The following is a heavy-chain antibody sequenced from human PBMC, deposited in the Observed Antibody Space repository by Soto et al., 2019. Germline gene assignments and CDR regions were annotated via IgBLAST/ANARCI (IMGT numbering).Heavy chain of an antibody. D-gene: IGHD2-15*01. V-gene: IGHV4-59*08. CDR3: ARFPTLRYCSGGSCYMEGVDY. CDR2: IYYSGST. J-gene: IGHJ4*02. CDR1: GGSISSYY. Sequence: QVQLQESGPGLVKPSETLSLTCTVSGGSISSYYWSWIRQPPGKGLEWIGYIYYSGSTNYNPSLKSRVTISVDTSKNQFSLKLSSVTAADTAVYYCARFPTLRYCSGGSCYMEGVDYWGQGTLVTVSS.